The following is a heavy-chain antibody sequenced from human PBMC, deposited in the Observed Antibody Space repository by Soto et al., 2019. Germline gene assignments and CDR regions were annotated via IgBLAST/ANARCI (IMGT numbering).Heavy chain of an antibody. Sequence: QVQLVQSGAEVKKPGASVKVSCKTSGYPFTSYGINWVRQAPGQGPEWMGWISAYDDKTIYSQKFQSRVTLTADTSTTTAYMELRGLRFDDTAVYYCARDRLIAVTGLLRNWGQGTLVTVSS. CDR2: ISAYDDKT. CDR1: GYPFTSYG. D-gene: IGHD6-19*01. CDR3: ARDRLIAVTGLLRN. J-gene: IGHJ4*02. V-gene: IGHV1-18*01.